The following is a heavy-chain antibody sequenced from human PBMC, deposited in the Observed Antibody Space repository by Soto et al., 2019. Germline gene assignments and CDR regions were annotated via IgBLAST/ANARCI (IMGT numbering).Heavy chain of an antibody. J-gene: IGHJ6*02. CDR1: GFTFSSYA. Sequence: PGGSLRLSCAASGFTFSSYAMSWVRQAPGKGLEWGSAISGSGGSTYYADSVKGRFTISRDNSKNTLYLQMNSLRAEDTAVYYCAKDHYYDSSGYFYYYYGMDVWGQGTTVTVSS. D-gene: IGHD3-22*01. CDR3: AKDHYYDSSGYFYYYYGMDV. CDR2: ISGSGGST. V-gene: IGHV3-23*01.